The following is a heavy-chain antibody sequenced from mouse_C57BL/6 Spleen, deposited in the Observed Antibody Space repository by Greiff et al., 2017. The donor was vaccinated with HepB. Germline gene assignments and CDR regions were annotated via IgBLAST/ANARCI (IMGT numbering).Heavy chain of an antibody. D-gene: IGHD5-1*01. V-gene: IGHV1-20*01. CDR2: INPYNGDT. J-gene: IGHJ1*03. CDR1: GYSFTGYF. Sequence: EVQLQQSGPELVKPGASVKISCKASGYSFTGYFMNWVKQSLGKSLEWIGRINPYNGDTYYNQKFKGKATLTVDKSSSTAHMELRSLTSEDSAVYYCAREYNRYDDVWGTGTTLTVSS. CDR3: AREYNRYDDV.